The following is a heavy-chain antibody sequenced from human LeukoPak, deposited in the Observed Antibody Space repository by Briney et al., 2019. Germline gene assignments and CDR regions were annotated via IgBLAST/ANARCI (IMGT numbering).Heavy chain of an antibody. J-gene: IGHJ4*02. CDR3: ARVGLAAADDY. V-gene: IGHV3-48*03. CDR2: ISGSGSSI. D-gene: IGHD6-13*01. Sequence: GGSLRLSCAASGFTFSSFEMNWVRQAPGKGLEWVSYISGSGSSIYYADSVKGRFTISRDNAKNSLYLQMNSLRAEDTAVYYCARVGLAAADDYWGQGTLVTVSS. CDR1: GFTFSSFE.